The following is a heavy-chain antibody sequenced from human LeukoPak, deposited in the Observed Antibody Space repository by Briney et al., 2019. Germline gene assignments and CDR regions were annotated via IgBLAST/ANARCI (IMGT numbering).Heavy chain of an antibody. Sequence: ASVKVSCKASGYTFTGYYIHWVRKAPGQGLEWMGWINPNSGGTTYAQKFQGRVTMTRDTSITTAYMELSRLRSDDTAVYYCARDDYQTLYYYYYMDVWGKGTTVIVSS. D-gene: IGHD3-16*01. J-gene: IGHJ6*03. V-gene: IGHV1-2*02. CDR2: INPNSGGT. CDR3: ARDDYQTLYYYYYMDV. CDR1: GYTFTGYY.